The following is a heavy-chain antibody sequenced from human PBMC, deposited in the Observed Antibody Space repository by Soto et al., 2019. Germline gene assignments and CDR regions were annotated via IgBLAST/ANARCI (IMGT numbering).Heavy chain of an antibody. V-gene: IGHV4-31*02. CDR3: ARDVTSNNTCFDL. Sequence: QVQLQESGPGLVKPSQTLSLTCTVSGGSLKSGGYYWSWVRQHPGRGLEWIGYIYYTGRTYYNPSLESRLTFSVDTSKNQFSLRLSSVTAADTAVYCCARDVTSNNTCFDLWGHGTLVTVSS. CDR2: IYYTGRT. CDR1: GGSLKSGGYY. D-gene: IGHD2-2*01. J-gene: IGHJ5*02.